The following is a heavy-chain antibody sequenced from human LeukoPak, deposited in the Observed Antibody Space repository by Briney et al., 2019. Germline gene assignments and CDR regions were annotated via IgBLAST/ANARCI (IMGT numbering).Heavy chain of an antibody. CDR2: IIPILGIA. D-gene: IGHD4-17*01. CDR1: GGTFSSYA. V-gene: IGHV1-69*04. J-gene: IGHJ6*02. CDR3: ARDIYGDYPNYYYGMDV. Sequence: SVKVSCKASGGTFSSYAISWVRQAPGQGLEWMGRIIPILGIANYAQKFQGRVTITADKSTSTAYMELSSLRSEDTAVYYCARDIYGDYPNYYYGMDVWGQGTTVTVSS.